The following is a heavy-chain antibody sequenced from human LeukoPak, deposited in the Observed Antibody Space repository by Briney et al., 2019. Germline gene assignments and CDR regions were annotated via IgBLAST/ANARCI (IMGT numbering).Heavy chain of an antibody. V-gene: IGHV4-34*01. CDR1: GGSFSGYY. Sequence: PSETLSLTCAVYGGSFSGYYWSWIRQPPGKGLEWIGEINRSGSTNYNPSLKSRVTISVGTSKNQFSLKLSSVTAADTAVYYCARGYNRVGGEFDPWGQGTLVTVSS. D-gene: IGHD3-16*01. CDR3: ARGYNRVGGEFDP. J-gene: IGHJ5*02. CDR2: INRSGST.